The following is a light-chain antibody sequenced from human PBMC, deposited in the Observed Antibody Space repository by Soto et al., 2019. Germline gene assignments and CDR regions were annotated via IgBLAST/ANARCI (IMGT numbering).Light chain of an antibody. V-gene: IGLV2-14*01. CDR1: SSDVGGYDY. Sequence: QSALTQPASVSGSPGQSITISCTGTSSDVGGYDYVSWYQQHPGKAPKLMIYDVTNRPSGVYNRFSGSKSGNTASLTISGLQAEDGADYFCSPYTPIGTYVLFGGGTNLTVL. CDR2: DVT. CDR3: SPYTPIGTYVL. J-gene: IGLJ2*01.